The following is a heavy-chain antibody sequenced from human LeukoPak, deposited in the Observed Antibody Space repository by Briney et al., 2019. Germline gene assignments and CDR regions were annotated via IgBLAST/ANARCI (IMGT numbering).Heavy chain of an antibody. CDR3: AGRHCSGGGCYFAGADPFDY. V-gene: IGHV3-7*03. D-gene: IGHD2-15*01. CDR1: GFNFRDHW. CDR2: IKNDGSET. Sequence: GGSLRLSCAVSGFNFRDHWMDWVRQAPGKGLEWVGHIKNDGSETYYLDSLKGRFSISRDNTNNALYLQMNSLRVEDTAVYFCAGRHCSGGGCYFAGADPFDYWGQGTLVTVSS. J-gene: IGHJ4*02.